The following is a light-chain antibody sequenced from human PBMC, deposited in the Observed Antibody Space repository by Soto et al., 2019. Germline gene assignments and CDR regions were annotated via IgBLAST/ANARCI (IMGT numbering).Light chain of an antibody. CDR3: SSYTSSSTRV. V-gene: IGLV2-14*01. CDR2: EVS. Sequence: QSVLTQPASVSGSPGQSITISCTGTSSDVGGYDYVSWYQQHPGKAPKLIIYEVSDRPSGVSNRFSGSKFGNTASLTISGLQAEDEADYYCSSYTSSSTRVFGGGTKLTVL. CDR1: SSDVGGYDY. J-gene: IGLJ3*02.